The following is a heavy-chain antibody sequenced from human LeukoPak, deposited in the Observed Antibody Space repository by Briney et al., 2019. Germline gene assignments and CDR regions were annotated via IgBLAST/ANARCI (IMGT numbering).Heavy chain of an antibody. D-gene: IGHD2-2*01. V-gene: IGHV3-23*01. CDR1: GFTFSSYA. CDR2: ISGSGVST. Sequence: GGSLRLSCAASGFTFSSYAMTWVRQAPGKGLEWVSAISGSGVSTYYADSVKGRFNISRDNPKNTLYLQMSSLKAEDTAVYYCAKDYRYCTSTSCYGDDAFDIWGQGTMVTVSS. CDR3: AKDYRYCTSTSCYGDDAFDI. J-gene: IGHJ3*02.